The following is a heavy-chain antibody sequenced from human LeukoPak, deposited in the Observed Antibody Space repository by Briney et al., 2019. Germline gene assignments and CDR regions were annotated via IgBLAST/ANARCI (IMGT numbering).Heavy chain of an antibody. CDR3: AKGYDSGWYGFDY. V-gene: IGHV3-30*02. D-gene: IGHD6-13*01. Sequence: GGPLRLSCAASAFTFSTYGMHWVRQAPGKGLEWVAFIRYDGSNKYYADSVKGRFTISRDNSKNTLWLQMNSLRSEDTAIYYCAKGYDSGWYGFDYWGQGTLVTVSS. CDR2: IRYDGSNK. CDR1: AFTFSTYG. J-gene: IGHJ4*02.